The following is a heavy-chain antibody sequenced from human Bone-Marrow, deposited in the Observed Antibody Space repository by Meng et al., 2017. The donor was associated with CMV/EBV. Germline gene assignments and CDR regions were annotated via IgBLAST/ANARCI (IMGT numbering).Heavy chain of an antibody. J-gene: IGHJ6*02. CDR3: ARDLIGMDG. CDR2: ISYEESDI. Sequence: GESLKISCAGSGFTFSTYAMHWVRQAPGKGLEWVAVISYEESDIHYADSVRGRFTISRDNSKNTVFLQMYSLRAEDTALYYCARDLIGMDGWGQGTRVNVAS. CDR1: GFTFSTYA. V-gene: IGHV3-30*04.